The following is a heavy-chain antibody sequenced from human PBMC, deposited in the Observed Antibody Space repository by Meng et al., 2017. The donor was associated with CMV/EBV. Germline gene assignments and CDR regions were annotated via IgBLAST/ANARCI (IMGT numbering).Heavy chain of an antibody. J-gene: IGHJ4*02. CDR3: ARAQVGWGRDLYYFDY. V-gene: IGHV1-69*05. CDR2: IITIFGTA. D-gene: IGHD2-2*03. CDR1: GGTFSSYD. Sequence: SVKVTCKASGGTFSSYDISWLRQAPGQGLEWMGGIITIFGTANYAQKFQGRVTITTDESTNTAYMELSSLRSEDTAVYYCARAQVGWGRDLYYFDYWGQGTLVTVSS.